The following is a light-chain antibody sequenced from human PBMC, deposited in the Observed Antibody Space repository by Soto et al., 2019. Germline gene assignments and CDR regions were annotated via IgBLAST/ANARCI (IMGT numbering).Light chain of an antibody. CDR3: RQASQFPFT. CDR2: KTS. J-gene: IGKJ3*01. V-gene: IGKV2-24*01. Sequence: DIVMTQTPLSSPVTLGQPASISCRSSQSLVHSDGSTYLSWLHQRPGQPPRLLIYKTSIRFSGVPDRFRGSGAGTDFTLSISRVEAEDVGIYYCRQASQFPFTFGPGPQWIS. CDR1: QSLVHSDGSTY.